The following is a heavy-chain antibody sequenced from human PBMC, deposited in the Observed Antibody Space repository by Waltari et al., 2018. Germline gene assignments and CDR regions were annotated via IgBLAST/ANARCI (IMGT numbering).Heavy chain of an antibody. Sequence: QVQLQQWGAGLLKPSETLSLTCAVYGGSFSGYYWSWFRQPPGKGLEWIGEINHSGSTNYNPSLKSRVTISVDTSKNQFSLKLSSVTAADTAVYYCARVAAAGNYYYYGMDVWGQGTTVTVSS. J-gene: IGHJ6*02. V-gene: IGHV4-34*01. CDR2: INHSGST. CDR1: GGSFSGYY. D-gene: IGHD6-13*01. CDR3: ARVAAAGNYYYYGMDV.